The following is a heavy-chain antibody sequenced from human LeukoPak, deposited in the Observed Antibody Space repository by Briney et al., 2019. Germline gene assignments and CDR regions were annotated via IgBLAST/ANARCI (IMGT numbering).Heavy chain of an antibody. D-gene: IGHD2-21*01. V-gene: IGHV3-23*01. CDR1: GFTVSSNY. CDR2: ISGSGGST. Sequence: GGSLRLSCAASGFTVSSNYMSWVRQAPGKGLEWVSAISGSGGSTYYADSVKGRFTISRDNSKNTLYLQMNSLRAEDTAVYYCAKDRTVIAYYFDYWGQGTLVTVSS. CDR3: AKDRTVIAYYFDY. J-gene: IGHJ4*02.